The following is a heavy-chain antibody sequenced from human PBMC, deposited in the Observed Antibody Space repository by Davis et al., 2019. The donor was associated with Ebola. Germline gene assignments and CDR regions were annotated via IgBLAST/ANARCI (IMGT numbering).Heavy chain of an antibody. J-gene: IGHJ6*02. CDR3: ARGRPAAMAYGMDV. CDR2: INPNSGGT. CDR1: GYTFTGYY. V-gene: IGHV1-2*02. D-gene: IGHD2-2*01. Sequence: SVNVSCKASGYTFTGYYMHWVRQAPGQGLEWMGWINPNSGGTNYAQKFQGRVTMTRDTSISTAYMELSRLRSDDTAVYYCARGRPAAMAYGMDVWGQGTTVTVSS.